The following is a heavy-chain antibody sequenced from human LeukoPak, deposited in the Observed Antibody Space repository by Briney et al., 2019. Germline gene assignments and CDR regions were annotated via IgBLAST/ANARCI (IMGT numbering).Heavy chain of an antibody. CDR1: GFIFNNYA. Sequence: GGSLRLSCAGSGFIFNNYAMHWVRQPPGKGLVWVSCISPTGSTTSYADSVKGRFTVSRDNAKNTLYLQVNNLRAEDTAVYYCARGPNSNWSGLDFWGQGTLLTVSS. J-gene: IGHJ4*02. CDR3: ARGPNSNWSGLDF. CDR2: ISPTGSTT. D-gene: IGHD6-6*01. V-gene: IGHV3-74*01.